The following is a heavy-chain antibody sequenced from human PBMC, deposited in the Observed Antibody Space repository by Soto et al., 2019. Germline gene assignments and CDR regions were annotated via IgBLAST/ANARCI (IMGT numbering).Heavy chain of an antibody. J-gene: IGHJ4*02. CDR3: ARVVVSSGYYFDY. CDR2: IYYRGST. CDR1: GGSISSYY. V-gene: IGHV4-59*01. D-gene: IGHD3-22*01. Sequence: SETLSLTCTVSGGSISSYYWSWIRQPPGKGLEWIGYIYYRGSTNYNPSLKSRVTISVDTSKNQFSLMLSSVTAADTAVYYCARVVVSSGYYFDYWGQGTLVTVSS.